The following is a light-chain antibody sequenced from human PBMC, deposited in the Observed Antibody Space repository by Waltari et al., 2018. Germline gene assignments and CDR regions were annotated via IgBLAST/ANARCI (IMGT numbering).Light chain of an antibody. CDR3: QKYNGS. CDR1: QSISNW. V-gene: IGKV1-5*03. CDR2: KAS. J-gene: IGKJ1*01. Sequence: DVQMTLSPSTLSASVGDRVTITCRASQSISNWLAWYQQKPGKAPNLLIYKASSLQSGVPSRFSGSGSGTEFTLSISSLQPDDFATYYCQKYNGSFGQGTKVEIK.